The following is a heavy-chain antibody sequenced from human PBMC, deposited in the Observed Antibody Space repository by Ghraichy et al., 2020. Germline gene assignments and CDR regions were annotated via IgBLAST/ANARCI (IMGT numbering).Heavy chain of an antibody. V-gene: IGHV3-53*01. CDR2: IYGVANT. CDR3: ARGILGSVPADH. Sequence: GGSLRLSCAASGFCVSNNYMSWARQAPGKGLEWVSLIYGVANTYYADSLKARFTISTDNPKNTVYLQMNSLRAEDTAVYYCARGILGSVPADHWGQGTLVTDPS. D-gene: IGHD3-16*01. J-gene: IGHJ4*02. CDR1: GFCVSNNY.